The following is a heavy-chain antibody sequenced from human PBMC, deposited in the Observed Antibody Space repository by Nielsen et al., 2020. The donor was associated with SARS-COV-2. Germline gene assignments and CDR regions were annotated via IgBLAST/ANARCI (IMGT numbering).Heavy chain of an antibody. CDR2: INAGNGNT. CDR1: GYTFTSYA. V-gene: IGHV1-3*01. D-gene: IGHD1-14*01. CDR3: ARRISGTRLDY. Sequence: ASVKVSCKASGYTFTSYAMHWVRQAPGQRLEWMGWINAGNGNTKYSQKFQGRVTMTRDTSTSTVYMELSSLRSEDTAVYYCARRISGTRLDYWGQGTLVTVSS. J-gene: IGHJ4*02.